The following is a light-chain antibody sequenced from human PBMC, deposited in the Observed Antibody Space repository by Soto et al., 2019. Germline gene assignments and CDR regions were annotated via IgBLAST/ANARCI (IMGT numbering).Light chain of an antibody. CDR1: QSVSSSY. Sequence: EIVMTQSPDTVYVSPGERATLSSRASQSVSSSYLAWYQQKPGQAPRLLIYGASSRATGIPDRFSGSGSGTDFTLTISRLETEDFAVYYCQQYGSSPSITFGQGTRLEIK. CDR2: GAS. V-gene: IGKV3-20*01. CDR3: QQYGSSPSIT. J-gene: IGKJ5*01.